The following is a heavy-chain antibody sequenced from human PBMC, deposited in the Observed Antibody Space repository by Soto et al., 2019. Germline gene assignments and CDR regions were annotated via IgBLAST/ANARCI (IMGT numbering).Heavy chain of an antibody. CDR3: ARVSLVSTATLGAFDY. V-gene: IGHV3-21*01. D-gene: IGHD3-16*01. J-gene: IGHJ4*02. Sequence: EVQLVESGGGLVKPGGSLRLSCAASGFTFSSYSMNWVRQAPGKGLEWVSSISSSSSYIYYADSVKGRFTISRDNAKNSLYLQMNSLRAEDTAVYYCARVSLVSTATLGAFDYWGQGTLVTVSS. CDR1: GFTFSSYS. CDR2: ISSSSSYI.